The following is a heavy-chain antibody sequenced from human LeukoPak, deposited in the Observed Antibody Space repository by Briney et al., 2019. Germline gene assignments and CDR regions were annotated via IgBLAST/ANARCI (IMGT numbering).Heavy chain of an antibody. Sequence: SETLSLTCAVYGGSFSGYYWSWIRQPPGKGLEWIGEINHSGSTNYNPSLKSRVTISVYTSKNQFSLKLSSVTAADTAVYYCARGRRLGSSWPYNHNWFDPWGQGTLVTVSS. CDR2: INHSGST. J-gene: IGHJ5*02. CDR3: ARGRRLGSSWPYNHNWFDP. V-gene: IGHV4-34*01. D-gene: IGHD6-13*01. CDR1: GGSFSGYY.